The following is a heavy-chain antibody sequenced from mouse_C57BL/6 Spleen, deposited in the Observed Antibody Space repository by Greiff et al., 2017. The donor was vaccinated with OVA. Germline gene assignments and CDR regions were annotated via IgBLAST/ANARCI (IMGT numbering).Heavy chain of an antibody. CDR2: IHPNSGST. CDR1: GYTFTSYW. CDR3: ARTPYSNPYYAMDY. D-gene: IGHD2-5*01. Sequence: VKLQQPGAELVKPGASVKLSCKASGYTFTSYWMHWVKQRLGQGLEWIGMIHPNSGSTNYNEKIKSKGTQTVDKSSSTAYMQLSRLSSEDSAVYYCARTPYSNPYYAMDYWGQGTSVTVSS. J-gene: IGHJ4*01. V-gene: IGHV1-64*01.